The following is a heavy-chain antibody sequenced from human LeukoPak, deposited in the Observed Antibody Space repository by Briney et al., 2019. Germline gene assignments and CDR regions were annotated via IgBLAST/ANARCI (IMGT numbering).Heavy chain of an antibody. CDR2: VSNGGRT. Sequence: PGGSLRLSCGASGFTFSSYAISWVRQAPGKGLEWVSAVSNGGRTYYADSVKGRFTISRDNSKSTIHLQMNSLRAEDTAVYYCAKESPYAVGLTGLVYYFDYWGQGALVTVSS. J-gene: IGHJ4*02. D-gene: IGHD1-26*01. CDR1: GFTFSSYA. V-gene: IGHV3-23*01. CDR3: AKESPYAVGLTGLVYYFDY.